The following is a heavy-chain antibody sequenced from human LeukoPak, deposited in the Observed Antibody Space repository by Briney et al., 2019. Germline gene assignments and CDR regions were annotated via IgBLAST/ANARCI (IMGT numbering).Heavy chain of an antibody. D-gene: IGHD3-3*01. CDR1: GFTFGTST. CDR2: INSNGGST. CDR3: EPPLQFLES. Sequence: GGSLRLSCTTSGFTFGTSTMTWVRQAPWKGLEWVSTINSNGGSTYYASSVKGRFTISRDNSRNTLYLRMSSLRAEDTAVYYCEPPLQFLESWGQGTMVIVSS. J-gene: IGHJ5*02. V-gene: IGHV3-23*01.